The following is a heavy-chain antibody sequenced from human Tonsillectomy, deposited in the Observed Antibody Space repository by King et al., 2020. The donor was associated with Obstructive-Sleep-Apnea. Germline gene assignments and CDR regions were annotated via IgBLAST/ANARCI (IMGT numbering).Heavy chain of an antibody. V-gene: IGHV4-59*01. CDR3: ARAPYGSGIIDWFDP. D-gene: IGHD3-10*01. CDR2: IYYTGSS. CDR1: GGSISSFY. Sequence: QLQESGPGLVKPSETLSLTCTVSGGSISSFYWNWIRQTPGKGLQWIGYIYYTGSSNYNPSLKSRVSISVDTSKIQFSLRLTSVTAADTAVYYCARAPYGSGIIDWFDPWGQGTLVTVSS. J-gene: IGHJ5*02.